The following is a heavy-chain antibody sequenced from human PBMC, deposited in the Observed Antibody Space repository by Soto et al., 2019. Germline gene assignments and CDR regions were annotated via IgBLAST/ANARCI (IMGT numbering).Heavy chain of an antibody. CDR1: GFTFSRYW. CDR3: ATYCGSPSCYMGGYS. V-gene: IGHV3-74*01. D-gene: IGHD2-2*02. CDR2: INTDGSST. Sequence: GGSLRLSCAASGFTFSRYWMQWVRQAPGKGLEWVSYINTDGSSTSYADSVKGRFTISRDNAKNTLYLVMNSLSAEDTAVYYCATYCGSPSCYMGGYSWGQGTLVTAPQ. J-gene: IGHJ4*02.